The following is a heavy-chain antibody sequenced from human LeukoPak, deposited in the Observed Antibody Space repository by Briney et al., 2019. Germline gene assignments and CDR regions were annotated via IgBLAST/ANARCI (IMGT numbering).Heavy chain of an antibody. CDR1: GFTFSNAW. D-gene: IGHD3-3*01. J-gene: IGHJ6*04. Sequence: GGSLRLSCAASGFTFSNAWMSWVRQAPGKGLEWVGRIKSKTDGGTTDYAAPVKGRFTISRDDSKNTLCLQMNSLKTEDTAVYYCTTRYYDFWSGYLMDVWGKGTTVTVSS. CDR2: IKSKTDGGTT. CDR3: TTRYYDFWSGYLMDV. V-gene: IGHV3-15*01.